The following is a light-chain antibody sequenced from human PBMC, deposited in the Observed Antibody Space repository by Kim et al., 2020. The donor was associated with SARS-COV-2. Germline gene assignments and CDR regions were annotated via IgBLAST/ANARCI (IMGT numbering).Light chain of an antibody. CDR1: SSNIGRNT. CDR2: SNN. V-gene: IGLV1-44*01. CDR3: AAWDDSLNGYV. J-gene: IGLJ1*01. Sequence: GQRVTIACSGSSSNIGRNTVNWYQQRPGTAPKLLIYSNNQRPSGVPDRFSGSKSGTSASLAISGLQSEDEADYYCAAWDDSLNGYVFGTGTKVTVL.